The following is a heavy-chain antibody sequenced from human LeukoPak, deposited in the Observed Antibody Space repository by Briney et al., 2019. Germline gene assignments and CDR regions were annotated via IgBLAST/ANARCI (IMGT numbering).Heavy chain of an antibody. CDR2: TYYRSKWNK. Sequence: SQTLSLTCAFSGDSVSSNSAAWNWIRQSPSRGLEWLGRTYYRSKWNKNYAASVKSRITINSDTSKNQLSLQLNSVTPEDTAVYYCARGYMGTTDYWGQGTLVIVSS. V-gene: IGHV6-1*01. CDR3: ARGYMGTTDY. J-gene: IGHJ4*02. D-gene: IGHD1-7*01. CDR1: GDSVSSNSAA.